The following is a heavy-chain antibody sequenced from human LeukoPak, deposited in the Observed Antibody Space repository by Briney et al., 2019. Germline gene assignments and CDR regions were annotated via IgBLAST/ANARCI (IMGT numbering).Heavy chain of an antibody. D-gene: IGHD3-3*01. V-gene: IGHV4-34*01. Sequence: SETLSLTCAVYGGSFSGYYWSWIRQPPGKGLEWIGEINHSGSTNYNPSLKSRVTISVDTSKNQFSLKLSSVTAADTAVYYCAKDFSPRGYYYFDYWGQGTLVTVSS. J-gene: IGHJ4*02. CDR3: AKDFSPRGYYYFDY. CDR2: INHSGST. CDR1: GGSFSGYY.